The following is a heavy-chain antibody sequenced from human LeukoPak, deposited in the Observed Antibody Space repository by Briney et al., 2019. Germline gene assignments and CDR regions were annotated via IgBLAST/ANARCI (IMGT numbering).Heavy chain of an antibody. CDR1: GYTFTSYG. Sequence: RASVKVSCKASGYTFTSYGISWVRQAPGQGLEWMGWISAYNGNTNYAQKLQGRVTMTTDTSTSTAYMELRSLRYDDTAVYYGARAGYCGDGGCRGGSAFDVWGQGTMVTVSS. V-gene: IGHV1-18*01. J-gene: IGHJ3*01. CDR3: ARAGYCGDGGCRGGSAFDV. CDR2: ISAYNGNT. D-gene: IGHD2-15*01.